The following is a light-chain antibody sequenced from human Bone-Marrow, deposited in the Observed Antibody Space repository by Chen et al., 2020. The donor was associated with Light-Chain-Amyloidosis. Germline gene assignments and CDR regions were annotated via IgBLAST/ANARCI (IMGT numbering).Light chain of an antibody. J-gene: IGLJ2*01. V-gene: IGLV3-25*03. Sequence: SYALTQPPSVSVSQGQTARITCSGDDLPTKYAYWYQQKPGQAPVLVIHRDTERPSGISERFSGSSSGTTATLTISGVQAEDEADYHCQSADSSGTYEVIFGGGTKLTVL. CDR3: QSADSSGTYEVI. CDR2: RDT. CDR1: DLPTKY.